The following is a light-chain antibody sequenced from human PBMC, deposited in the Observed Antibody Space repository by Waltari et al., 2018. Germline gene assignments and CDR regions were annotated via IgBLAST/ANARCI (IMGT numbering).Light chain of an antibody. CDR3: QHFKTYPIT. CDR2: AAS. Sequence: AIRMTQSPSSLSASTGDRVTITCRASQSVSTYLAWYQQKPGKAPKLLIYAASTLQRGVPLRFSGSGSGTDFTLSISSLQPEDFATYHCQHFKTYPITFGQGTRLEIK. CDR1: QSVSTY. V-gene: IGKV1-8*01. J-gene: IGKJ5*01.